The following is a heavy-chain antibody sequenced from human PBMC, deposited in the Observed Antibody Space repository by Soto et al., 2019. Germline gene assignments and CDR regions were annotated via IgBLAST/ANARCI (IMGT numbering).Heavy chain of an antibody. Sequence: GGSLRLSCAASGLTFNRYWMHWVRHAPGKGLVWVSHINTDGSNTNYADSVKGRFTISRDNAKNSLYLQMNSLRAEDTAVYYCARDLHCSSTSCYNWFDPWGQGTLVTVSS. D-gene: IGHD2-2*01. CDR1: GLTFNRYW. J-gene: IGHJ5*02. CDR3: ARDLHCSSTSCYNWFDP. V-gene: IGHV3-74*01. CDR2: INTDGSNT.